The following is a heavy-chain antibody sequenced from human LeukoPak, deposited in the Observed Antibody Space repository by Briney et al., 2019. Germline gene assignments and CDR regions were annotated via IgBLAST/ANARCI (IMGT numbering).Heavy chain of an antibody. V-gene: IGHV3-15*04. J-gene: IGHJ4*02. Sequence: PEGSLRLSCAASGFTFVNAWMTWVRQAPGKGLEWVGRMESNPAGGRVDYAAPVKGRFTISRDDSRSTLYLQLNNLGADDTAVYYCTTLAFDVHYCSRGTLITASS. CDR3: TTLAFDVHY. CDR1: GFTFVNAW. CDR2: MESNPAGGRV. D-gene: IGHD2/OR15-2a*01.